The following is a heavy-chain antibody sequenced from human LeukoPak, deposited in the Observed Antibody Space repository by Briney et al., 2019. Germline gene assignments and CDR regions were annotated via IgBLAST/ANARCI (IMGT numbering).Heavy chain of an antibody. CDR2: FDPEDGET. D-gene: IGHD3-3*01. V-gene: IGHV1-24*01. CDR3: ATDARITIFGVVIINYFDY. J-gene: IGHJ4*02. CDR1: GYTLTELS. Sequence: GASVKVSCKVSGYTLTELSMHWVRQAPGKGLEWMGGFDPEDGETIYAQKFQGRVTMTEDTSTDTAYMELSSLRSEDTAVYYCATDARITIFGVVIINYFDYWGQGTLVTVSS.